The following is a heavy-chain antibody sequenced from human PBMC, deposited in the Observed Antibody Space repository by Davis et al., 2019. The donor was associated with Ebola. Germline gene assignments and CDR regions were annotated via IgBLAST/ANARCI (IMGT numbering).Heavy chain of an antibody. Sequence: GGSLRLSCAVSGFTFSSYEMNWVRQAPGKGLEWVSYISSSGSTIYYADSVKGRFTISRDNAKNSLYLQMNSLRAEDTAVYYCARARGFDLGFDYWGQGTLVTVSS. V-gene: IGHV3-48*03. CDR1: GFTFSSYE. CDR3: ARARGFDLGFDY. J-gene: IGHJ4*02. CDR2: ISSSGSTI. D-gene: IGHD3-9*01.